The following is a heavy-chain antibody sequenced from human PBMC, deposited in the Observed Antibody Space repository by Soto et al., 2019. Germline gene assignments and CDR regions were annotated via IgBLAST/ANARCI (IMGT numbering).Heavy chain of an antibody. CDR2: IYYSGAT. CDR3: ARDQGYDYVWGSYRPNDAFDI. CDR1: GDTMSATTYQ. V-gene: IGHV4-39*07. Sequence: PSETLSLTCSVSGDTMSATTYQWDWIRRPPGKGLEWIGYIYYSGATHYNPSLRSRVTISVDTSKNQFSLKLSSVTAADTAVYYCARDQGYDYVWGSYRPNDAFDIWGQGTMVTVSS. D-gene: IGHD3-16*02. J-gene: IGHJ3*02.